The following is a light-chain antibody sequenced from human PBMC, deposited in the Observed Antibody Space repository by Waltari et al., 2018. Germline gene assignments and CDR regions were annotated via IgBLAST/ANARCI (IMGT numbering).Light chain of an antibody. Sequence: QSALTQPASVSGSPGQSITISCTGTSSVIGRYNDVSWYQQLPGKAPQLIIYDVTKGPAGVSNRFSGSKAGDTAPLTISGLQAEDEADYYCGLYTSSSTWVFGGGTKVTVL. V-gene: IGLV2-14*03. CDR1: SSVIGRYND. CDR2: DVT. CDR3: GLYTSSSTWV. J-gene: IGLJ3*02.